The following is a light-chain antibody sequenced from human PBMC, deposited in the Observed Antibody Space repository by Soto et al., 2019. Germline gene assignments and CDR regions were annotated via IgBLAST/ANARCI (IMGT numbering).Light chain of an antibody. CDR2: GNS. Sequence: QSVLTQPPSVSGAPGQRVTISCTGSSSNIGAGYDVHWYQQLPGTAPKLLMYGNSNRPSGVPDRFSDSKSGTSASLAITGLQAEDDADYYCQSYDSSLSGSVFGGGTKLTVL. V-gene: IGLV1-40*01. J-gene: IGLJ3*02. CDR3: QSYDSSLSGSV. CDR1: SSNIGAGYD.